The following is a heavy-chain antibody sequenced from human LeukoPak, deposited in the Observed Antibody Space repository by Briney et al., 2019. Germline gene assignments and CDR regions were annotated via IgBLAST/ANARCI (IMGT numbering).Heavy chain of an antibody. Sequence: GGSLRLSCAASGFTFSRYGMSWVRQAPGKGLEWVSAISGGGGSTYHADSVKGRFTISRDNSKNTLFLQMNSLRAEDTALYYCARDLSYDSSGYYDWGQGTLVTDSS. J-gene: IGHJ4*02. V-gene: IGHV3-23*01. D-gene: IGHD3-22*01. CDR1: GFTFSRYG. CDR2: ISGGGGST. CDR3: ARDLSYDSSGYYD.